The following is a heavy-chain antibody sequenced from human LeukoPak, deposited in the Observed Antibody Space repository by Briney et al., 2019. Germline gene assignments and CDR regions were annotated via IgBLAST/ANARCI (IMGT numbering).Heavy chain of an antibody. D-gene: IGHD3-22*01. V-gene: IGHV1-2*04. J-gene: IGHJ3*02. CDR2: INTNSGGT. CDR1: GYPFTGYF. Sequence: ASVKVSCKASGYPFTGYFINWVRQAPGLGLEWMGWINTNSGGTNYEKKFQGWVTMTRDTSINTAYMELSSLKSDDTAVYYCARANYYDSIGDAFDIWGQGTMVTVSS. CDR3: ARANYYDSIGDAFDI.